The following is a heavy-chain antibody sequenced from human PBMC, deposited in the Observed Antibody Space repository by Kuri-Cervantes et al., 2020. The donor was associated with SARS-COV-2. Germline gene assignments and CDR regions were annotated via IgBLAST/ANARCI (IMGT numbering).Heavy chain of an antibody. CDR3: ATIAIVVVFNNWFDP. V-gene: IGHV3-30-3*01. J-gene: IGHJ5*02. Sequence: GGSLRLSCAASGFTFSSYAMHWVRQAPGKGLEWVAVISYDGSNKYYADSVKGRFTISRDNSKNTLYLQMNSLRAEDTAVYYCATIAIVVVFNNWFDPWCQGTLVTVSS. CDR2: ISYDGSNK. D-gene: IGHD2-2*01. CDR1: GFTFSSYA.